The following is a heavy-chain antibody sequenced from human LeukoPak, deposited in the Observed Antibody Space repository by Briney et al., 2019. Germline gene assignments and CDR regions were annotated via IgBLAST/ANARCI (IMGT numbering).Heavy chain of an antibody. D-gene: IGHD2/OR15-2a*01. Sequence: PGGSLRLSCAASGFTFSNYAMTWVRQAPGKGLEWVSSISGSGDDTRYADSVKGRFTISRDNSESTVYLQMNGLRVEDTAVYYCAKPFLAAPLNHYFDYWGQGTLVTVSS. J-gene: IGHJ4*02. V-gene: IGHV3-23*01. CDR3: AKPFLAAPLNHYFDY. CDR1: GFTFSNYA. CDR2: ISGSGDDT.